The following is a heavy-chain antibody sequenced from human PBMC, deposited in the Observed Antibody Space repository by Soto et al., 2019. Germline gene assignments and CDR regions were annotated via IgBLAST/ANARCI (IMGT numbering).Heavy chain of an antibody. CDR3: ARVKSGSPVDP. Sequence: PGGSLRLSCAASGFTFSSYSMNWVRQAPGKGLEWVSYISSSSSTIYYADSVKGRFTISRDNAKNSLYLQMNSLRAEDTALYHCARVKSGSPVDPWGQGTLVTVSS. CDR1: GFTFSSYS. CDR2: ISSSSSTI. V-gene: IGHV3-48*01. J-gene: IGHJ5*02. D-gene: IGHD5-12*01.